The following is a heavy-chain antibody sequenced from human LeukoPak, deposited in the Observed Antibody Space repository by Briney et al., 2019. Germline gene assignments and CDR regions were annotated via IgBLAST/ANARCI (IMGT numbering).Heavy chain of an antibody. J-gene: IGHJ3*02. CDR2: INPSGGST. D-gene: IGHD5-24*01. CDR3: ASPSQFPISRGRAFDI. CDR1: GYTFTSYY. V-gene: IGHV1-46*01. Sequence: ASVKVSCKASGYTFTSYYMHWVRQAPGQGLEWMGIINPSGGSTSYAQKFQGRVTMTRDTSTSTVYMELSSLRSEDTAVYYCASPSQFPISRGRAFDIWGQGTMVTVSS.